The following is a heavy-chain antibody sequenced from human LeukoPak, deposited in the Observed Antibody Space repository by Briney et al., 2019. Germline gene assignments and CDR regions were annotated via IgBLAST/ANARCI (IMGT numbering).Heavy chain of an antibody. Sequence: SQTLSLTCTVSGGSISSGSYYWSWIRQPAGKGLEWIGRIYTSGSTNCNPSLKSRVTISVDTSKNQFSLKLSSVTAADTAVYYCASVDSSSWYYFDYWGQGTLVTVSS. V-gene: IGHV4-61*02. CDR3: ASVDSSSWYYFDY. CDR2: IYTSGST. CDR1: GGSISSGSYY. J-gene: IGHJ4*02. D-gene: IGHD6-13*01.